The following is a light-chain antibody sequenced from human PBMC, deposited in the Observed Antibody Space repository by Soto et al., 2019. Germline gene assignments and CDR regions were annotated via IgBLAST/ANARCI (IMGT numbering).Light chain of an antibody. CDR1: QSVSSY. J-gene: IGKJ1*01. CDR3: QQRSNWSWT. CDR2: DAS. Sequence: EIVLTQSPATLSLSPGEKATLSCRASQSVSSYLAWYKQKPGQAPRLLIYDASNRATGIPARFSGSGYGTDFTLTIVSIEPEDVAVYSCQQRSNWSWTFGQGTKVEIK. V-gene: IGKV3-11*01.